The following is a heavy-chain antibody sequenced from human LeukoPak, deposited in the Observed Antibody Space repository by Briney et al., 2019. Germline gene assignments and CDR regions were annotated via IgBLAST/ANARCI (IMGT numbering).Heavy chain of an antibody. J-gene: IGHJ4*02. CDR1: GGSINNYY. CDR3: ARFTQGRGYSVYEHTYFFDY. CDR2: IYTSGST. D-gene: IGHD5/OR15-5a*01. Sequence: KPSETLSLTCTVSGGSINNYYWSWIRQPPGKGLEWIGYIYTSGSTSYNPSLKSRVTISVDTSKNQFSLKLSSVTAADTAVYYCARFTQGRGYSVYEHTYFFDYWGQGTLVTVSS. V-gene: IGHV4-4*09.